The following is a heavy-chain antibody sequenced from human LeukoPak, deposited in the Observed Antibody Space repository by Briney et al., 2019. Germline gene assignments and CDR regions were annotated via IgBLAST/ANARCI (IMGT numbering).Heavy chain of an antibody. D-gene: IGHD3-16*01. CDR1: GGSINNYW. V-gene: IGHV4-4*09. CDR2: IYRGETT. CDR3: ARGGNWFDP. Sequence: SETLSLTCSVSGGSINNYWWSWIRQPPGKGLEWIGYIYRGETTNYNPSLKSRVTLSVDTSKNQISLKLNSVTAADTAVYFCARGGNWFDPWGQGTLVSVSS. J-gene: IGHJ5*02.